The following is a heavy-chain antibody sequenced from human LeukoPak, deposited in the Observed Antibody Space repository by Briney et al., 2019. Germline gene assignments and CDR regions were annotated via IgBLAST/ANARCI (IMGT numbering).Heavy chain of an antibody. D-gene: IGHD4-17*01. J-gene: IGHJ4*02. CDR1: GYSISSGYY. CDR3: ARGQGTVTTSFDY. CDR2: IYHSGSN. V-gene: IGHV4-38-2*02. Sequence: SETLSLTCTVSGYSISSGYYWGWIRQPPGRGLEWIGSIYHSGSNYYNPSLKSRVTISVNTSKNQFSLKLSSVTAGDTAVYYCARGQGTVTTSFDYWGQGTLVTVSS.